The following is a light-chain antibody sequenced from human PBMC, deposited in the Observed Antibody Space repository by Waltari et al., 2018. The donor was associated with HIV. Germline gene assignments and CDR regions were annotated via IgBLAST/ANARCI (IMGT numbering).Light chain of an antibody. CDR3: QQFDMLPET. J-gene: IGKJ1*01. V-gene: IGKV3-20*01. CDR1: QAIDSSH. CDR2: GGS. Sequence: EIALTQSPRTLSLSPGDGGTTFCRASQAIDSSHLAWYQHNPGQSPRLLIYGGSVRAADVPDRFSGSVAGTDFTLTIARVEPEDFAVYYCQQFDMLPETYGQGTKVE.